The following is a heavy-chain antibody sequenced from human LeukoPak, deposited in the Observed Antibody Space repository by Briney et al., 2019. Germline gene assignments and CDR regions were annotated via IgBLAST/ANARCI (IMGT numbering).Heavy chain of an antibody. V-gene: IGHV3-30-3*01. CDR3: ARDPGDYQEWYYFDY. CDR2: ISYDGSNK. CDR1: GFTFSSYA. Sequence: GGSLRLSCAASGFTFSSYAMHWVRQAPGKGLEWVAVISYDGSNKYYADSVKGRFTISRDNSKNTLYLQVNSLRAEDTAVYYCARDPGDYQEWYYFDYWGQGTLVTVSS. J-gene: IGHJ4*02. D-gene: IGHD4-17*01.